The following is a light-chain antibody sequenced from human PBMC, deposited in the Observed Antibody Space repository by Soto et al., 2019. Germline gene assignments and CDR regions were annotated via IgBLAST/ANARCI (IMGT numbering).Light chain of an antibody. CDR1: QSVFGY. CDR2: DAY. V-gene: IGKV3-11*01. J-gene: IGKJ4*01. Sequence: EVVLTQSPATLSLSPGDRATLSCRASQSVFGYLAWYQHKPGQAPRLLIYDAYKRATGVPARFSGSGSETDFTLIISSLEPEDFAVHYCQQRSDSPPLTFGGGTKVDIK. CDR3: QQRSDSPPLT.